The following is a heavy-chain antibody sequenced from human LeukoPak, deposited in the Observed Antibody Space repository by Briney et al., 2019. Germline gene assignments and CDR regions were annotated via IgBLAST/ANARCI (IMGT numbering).Heavy chain of an antibody. J-gene: IGHJ3*02. CDR2: INSDGSTT. CDR3: ARGTDDIDI. Sequence: GGSLRLSCAASGFTFSSYWMHWVRQAPGKGLVWVSRINSDGSTTSYADSVKGRFSVSRFNAKETLYLQMNSLRVEDTAVYYCARGTDDIDIWGQGTLVTVSS. V-gene: IGHV3-74*01. D-gene: IGHD3-9*01. CDR1: GFTFSSYW.